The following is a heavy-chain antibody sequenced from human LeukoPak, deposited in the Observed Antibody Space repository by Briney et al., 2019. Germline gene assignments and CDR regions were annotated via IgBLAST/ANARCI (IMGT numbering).Heavy chain of an antibody. D-gene: IGHD5-18*01. CDR3: ARGTLWLAFDC. V-gene: IGHV3-48*01. CDR2: VSSSISTI. CDR1: GFTFSSYS. Sequence: PGGSLRLFCAASGFTFSSYSMNWVRQAPGKGLEWVSYVSSSISTIYYADSVKGRFTISRDNAKNSLYLQMNSLRAEDTAVYYCARGTLWLAFDCWGQGTLVTVSS. J-gene: IGHJ4*02.